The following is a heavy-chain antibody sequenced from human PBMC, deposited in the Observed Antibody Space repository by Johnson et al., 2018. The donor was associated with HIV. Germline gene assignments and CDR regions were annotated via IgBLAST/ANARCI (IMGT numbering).Heavy chain of an antibody. V-gene: IGHV3-30-3*01. CDR1: GFSFSDSA. CDR2: ISFDGSTI. J-gene: IGHJ3*02. Sequence: LVESGGGVVQPGRSLRLSCAASGFSFSDSAMHWVRQAPGKGLEWVAVISFDGSTIYYANSVEGRFTISRDNSRDTLSLQMNSLRVEDTALYYCARERDPERGAQKSGVYAFDIWGQGTMVTVSS. CDR3: ARERDPERGAQKSGVYAFDI. D-gene: IGHD3-10*01.